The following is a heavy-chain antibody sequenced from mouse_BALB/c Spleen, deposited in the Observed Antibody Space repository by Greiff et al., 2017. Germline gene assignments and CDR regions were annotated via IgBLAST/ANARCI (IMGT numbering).Heavy chain of an antibody. Sequence: EVKLMESGGGLVQPGGSRKLSCAASGFTFSSFGMHWVRQAPEKGLEWVAYISSGSSTIYYADTVKGRFTISRDNPKNTLFLQMTSLRSEDTAMYYCARTGYYVGYFDYWGQGTTLTVSS. D-gene: IGHD2-3*01. CDR2: ISSGSSTI. CDR3: ARTGYYVGYFDY. CDR1: GFTFSSFG. J-gene: IGHJ2*01. V-gene: IGHV5-17*02.